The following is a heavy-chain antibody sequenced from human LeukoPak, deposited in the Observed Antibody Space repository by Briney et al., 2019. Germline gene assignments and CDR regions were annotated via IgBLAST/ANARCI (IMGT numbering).Heavy chain of an antibody. D-gene: IGHD2-15*01. Sequence: GGSLRLSCAASGFTFSNAWMSWVRQAPGKGLEWVGRIKSKTDGGTTDYAAPVKGRFTISRDDSKNTLYLQMNSLKTEDTAVYYCTTDHRYCSGGSCYDFYYWGQGTLVTVSS. CDR1: GFTFSNAW. J-gene: IGHJ4*02. CDR2: IKSKTDGGTT. V-gene: IGHV3-15*01. CDR3: TTDHRYCSGGSCYDFYY.